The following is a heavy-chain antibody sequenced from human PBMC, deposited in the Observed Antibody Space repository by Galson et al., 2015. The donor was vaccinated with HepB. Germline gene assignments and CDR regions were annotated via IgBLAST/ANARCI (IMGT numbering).Heavy chain of an antibody. V-gene: IGHV1-69*04. Sequence: SVKVSCKASGGTFSSYTISWVRQAPGQGLEWMGRIIPILGIANYARKFQGRVTITADKSTSTAYMELSSLRSEDTAVYYCARDLSHITMMVVGAIDAFDIWGQGTMVTVSS. J-gene: IGHJ3*02. CDR2: IIPILGIA. CDR3: ARDLSHITMMVVGAIDAFDI. D-gene: IGHD3-22*01. CDR1: GGTFSSYT.